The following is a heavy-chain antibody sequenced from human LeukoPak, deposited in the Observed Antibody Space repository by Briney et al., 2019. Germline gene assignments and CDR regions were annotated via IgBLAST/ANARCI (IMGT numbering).Heavy chain of an antibody. V-gene: IGHV1-18*01. Sequence: ASPNVSCKASGYTFLSHGVSWVRQAPGQGLERMGWTSANNRKTNYAQRLQGRVTMTTDTSTNTAYMELRTLRSDDTAVYYCARSQAVVSSSLYYYYMDVWGKGTTIIVS. D-gene: IGHD2-2*01. J-gene: IGHJ6*03. CDR3: ARSQAVVSSSLYYYYMDV. CDR1: GYTFLSHG. CDR2: TSANNRKT.